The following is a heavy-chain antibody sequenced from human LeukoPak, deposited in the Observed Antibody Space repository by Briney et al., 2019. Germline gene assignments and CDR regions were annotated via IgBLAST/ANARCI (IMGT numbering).Heavy chain of an antibody. J-gene: IGHJ4*02. Sequence: SETLSLTCTVSGGSISSGIYYWGWIRQPPGRGLERIGSIYYSGSTYYNPSLKSRVTISVDTSKNQFSLKLSSVTAADTAVYYCARQNPYYSDTTGPYWGQGTLVTVSS. CDR2: IYYSGST. CDR1: GGSISSGIYY. V-gene: IGHV4-39*01. D-gene: IGHD3-22*01. CDR3: ARQNPYYSDTTGPY.